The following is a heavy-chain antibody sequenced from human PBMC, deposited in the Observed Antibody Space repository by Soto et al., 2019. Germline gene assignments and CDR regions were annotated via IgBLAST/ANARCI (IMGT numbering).Heavy chain of an antibody. D-gene: IGHD3-10*01. J-gene: IGHJ6*02. Sequence: QVQLVQSGAEVKRAGASVKVSCKASGYTFSSYGLSWVRQAPGQGLERMGWISDYNGNTHYPQEFQGSVIMTTDTSARTAYMEFRGLRSDDTAVYFCAREGYYSGSGTYSPPRYYGMDVCGQGTTVTVSS. CDR3: AREGYYSGSGTYSPPRYYGMDV. CDR2: ISDYNGNT. CDR1: GYTFSSYG. V-gene: IGHV1-18*01.